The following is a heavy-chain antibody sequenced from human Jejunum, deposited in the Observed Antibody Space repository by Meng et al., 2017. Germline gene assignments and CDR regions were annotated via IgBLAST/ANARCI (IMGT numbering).Heavy chain of an antibody. CDR1: GYYISSGYY. CDR2: VYLSGST. CDR3: ARVPDVYGSGSYYLDF. Sequence: SETLSLTCTVSGYYISSGYYWGWVRQPPGKGLEWIGNVYLSGSTYYNPSLKSRVTISVDTSKNHFSLRLTSVTAADTAVYYCARVPDVYGSGSYYLDFWGQGTVATVSS. J-gene: IGHJ4*02. D-gene: IGHD3-10*01. V-gene: IGHV4-38-2*02.